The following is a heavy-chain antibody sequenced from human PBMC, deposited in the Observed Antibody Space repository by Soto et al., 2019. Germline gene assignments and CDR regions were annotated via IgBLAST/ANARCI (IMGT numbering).Heavy chain of an antibody. CDR1: VYTFTGYY. J-gene: IGHJ5*02. CDR3: ARDATTIFGVVMFNWFDP. Sequence: ASVKVSCKASVYTFTGYYMHWVRQAPGQGLEWMGWINPNSGNTNYAQKFQGRVTMTTDTSTSTAYMELRSLRSDDTAVYYCARDATTIFGVVMFNWFDPWGQGTLVTVSS. CDR2: INPNSGNT. D-gene: IGHD3-3*01. V-gene: IGHV1-2*02.